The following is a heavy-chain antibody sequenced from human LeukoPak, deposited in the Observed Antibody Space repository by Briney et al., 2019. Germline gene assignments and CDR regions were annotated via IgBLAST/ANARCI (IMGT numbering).Heavy chain of an antibody. Sequence: GESLKISCKSSGYRFRFSSHWIGWVRQMPGKGLEWMGIIYPGDSDTRYSPSFQGQVTISVDTSISTTYLQWSSLKASDIAMYYCARRGDGYNYDYWGQGTLVTVSS. CDR2: IYPGDSDT. CDR3: ARRGDGYNYDY. D-gene: IGHD5-24*01. J-gene: IGHJ4*02. CDR1: GYRFRFSSHW. V-gene: IGHV5-51*01.